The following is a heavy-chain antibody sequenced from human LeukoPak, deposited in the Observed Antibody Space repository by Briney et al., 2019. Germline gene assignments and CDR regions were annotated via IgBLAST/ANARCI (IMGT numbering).Heavy chain of an antibody. CDR3: ARGLSDIVVVPAGAPFDP. Sequence: SETLSLTCAVYGGSFSGYYWSWIRQPPGKGLEWIGEINHSGSTNYNPPLKSRVTISVDTSKNQFSLKLSSVTAADTAVYYCARGLSDIVVVPAGAPFDPWGQGTLVTVSS. J-gene: IGHJ5*02. CDR1: GGSFSGYY. CDR2: INHSGST. D-gene: IGHD2-2*01. V-gene: IGHV4-34*01.